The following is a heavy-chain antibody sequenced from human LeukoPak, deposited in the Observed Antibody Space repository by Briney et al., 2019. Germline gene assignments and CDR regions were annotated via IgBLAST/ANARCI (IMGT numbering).Heavy chain of an antibody. CDR2: IWYDGSNK. CDR1: GFTFSSYG. Sequence: PGGSLRLSCAASGFTFSSYGMHWVRQAPGKGLEWVAVIWYDGSNKYYADSVKGRFTISRDNSKNTLYLQMNSLRAEDTAVYYCAKDRGSSSWYVDYWGQGTLVTVSS. V-gene: IGHV3-33*06. J-gene: IGHJ4*02. CDR3: AKDRGSSSWYVDY. D-gene: IGHD6-13*01.